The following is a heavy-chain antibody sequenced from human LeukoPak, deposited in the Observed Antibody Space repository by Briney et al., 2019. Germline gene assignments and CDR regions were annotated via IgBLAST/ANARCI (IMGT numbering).Heavy chain of an antibody. CDR2: IYHSGST. J-gene: IGHJ4*02. V-gene: IGHV4-30-2*01. Sequence: SETLSPTRVVSGGSISRGGYCWSWIRQPPGRGLEWIGYIYHSGSTYYNPSLKSRVTISVDRSKNQCSLKLSSVTAADTAVYYCGSSGWYSNPICDYWGQGTLDTVP. D-gene: IGHD6-19*01. CDR1: GGSISRGGYC. CDR3: GSSGWYSNPICDY.